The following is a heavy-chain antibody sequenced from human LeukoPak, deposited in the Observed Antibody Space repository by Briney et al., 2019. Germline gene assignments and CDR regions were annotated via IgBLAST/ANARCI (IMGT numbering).Heavy chain of an antibody. CDR2: IWYDGSNK. V-gene: IGHV3-30*02. CDR3: AKVSGSYSPQYGMDV. Sequence: GGSLRLSCAAPGIPFSSFGMHWLRQAPGKGLEWVAFIWYDGSNKYYADSVKGRFTISRDNSKDTLYLQMNSLTAEDTAVYYCAKVSGSYSPQYGMDVWGQGTTVTVSS. CDR1: GIPFSSFG. D-gene: IGHD1-26*01. J-gene: IGHJ6*02.